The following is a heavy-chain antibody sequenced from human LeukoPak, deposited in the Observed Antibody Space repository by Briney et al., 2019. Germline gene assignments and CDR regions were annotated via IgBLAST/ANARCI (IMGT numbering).Heavy chain of an antibody. V-gene: IGHV1-18*01. CDR1: RYTLTSYG. J-gene: IGHJ6*02. D-gene: IGHD3-9*01. CDR3: ARDRHYDMLTGYKYYYYGMDV. Sequence: GASVKVSCKASRYTLTSYGISWVRQAPGHGLEWLGWISAYNGNTNYAQKLQGRVTMTTDISTSTAYMELRSLRSDDTAVYYCARDRHYDMLTGYKYYYYGMDVWGQGTTVTVSS. CDR2: ISAYNGNT.